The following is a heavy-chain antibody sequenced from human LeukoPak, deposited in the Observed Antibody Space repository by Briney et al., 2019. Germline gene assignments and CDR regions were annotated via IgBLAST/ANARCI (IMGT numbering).Heavy chain of an antibody. CDR3: ARELGIAVAGIVDGNAFDI. D-gene: IGHD6-19*01. CDR1: GDSISTSNSY. J-gene: IGHJ3*02. CDR2: IYYSGST. Sequence: PSETLSLTCTVSGDSISTSNSYWGWIRQPPGKGLEWIGSIYYSGSTYYNPSLKSRVTISVDTSKNQFSLKLSSVTAADTAVYYCARELGIAVAGIVDGNAFDIWGQGTMVTVSS. V-gene: IGHV4-39*07.